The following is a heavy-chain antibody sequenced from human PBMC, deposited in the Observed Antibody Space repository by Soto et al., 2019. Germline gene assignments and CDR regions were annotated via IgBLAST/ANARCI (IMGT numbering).Heavy chain of an antibody. D-gene: IGHD3-3*01. CDR1: GFTFSSYA. J-gene: IGHJ4*02. CDR2: ISYDGSNK. CDR3: ARVPYDFWSGYYRGNPLDY. Sequence: GGSLRLSCAASGFTFSSYAMHWVRQAPGKGLDWVAVISYDGSNKYYADSVKGRFTISRDNSKNTLYLQMNSLRAEDTAVYYCARVPYDFWSGYYRGNPLDYWGQGTLVTVSS. V-gene: IGHV3-30-3*01.